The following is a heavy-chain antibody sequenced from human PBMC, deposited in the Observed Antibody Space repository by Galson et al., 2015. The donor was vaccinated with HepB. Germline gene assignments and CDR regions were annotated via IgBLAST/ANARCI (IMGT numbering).Heavy chain of an antibody. Sequence: ALVKPTQTLTLTCTFSGFSLSTSGVGVGWIRQPPGKALEWLALIYWDDDKRYSPSLKSRLTITKDTSKNQVVLTMTNMDPVDTATYYCAHITYYDFWRTDMDYFDYWGQGTLVTVSS. V-gene: IGHV2-5*02. D-gene: IGHD3-3*01. CDR3: AHITYYDFWRTDMDYFDY. J-gene: IGHJ4*02. CDR2: IYWDDDK. CDR1: GFSLSTSGVG.